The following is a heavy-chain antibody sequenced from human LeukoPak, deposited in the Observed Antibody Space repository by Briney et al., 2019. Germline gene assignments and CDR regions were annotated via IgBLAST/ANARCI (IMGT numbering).Heavy chain of an antibody. J-gene: IGHJ4*02. CDR3: AKTDKLERGWYFDY. D-gene: IGHD1-1*01. CDR2: ISGSGDST. Sequence: PGGSLRLSCAASGFTFSSYAMSWVRQAPGKGLEWVSAISGSGDSTYYADSVKGRFTISRDNSKNTLYLQMNSLRAEDTAVYYCAKTDKLERGWYFDYWGQGTLVTVSS. CDR1: GFTFSSYA. V-gene: IGHV3-23*01.